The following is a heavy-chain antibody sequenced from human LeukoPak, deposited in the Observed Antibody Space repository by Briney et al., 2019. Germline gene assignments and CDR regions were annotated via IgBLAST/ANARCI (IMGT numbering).Heavy chain of an antibody. CDR3: ASQGVVPAAMGY. CDR2: ISNTGNTI. J-gene: IGHJ4*02. V-gene: IGHV3-48*03. CDR1: GFTFSRYE. Sequence: GGSLRLSCAASGFTFSRYEMNWVRQAPGKGLEWISYISNTGNTIYYADSVKGRFTISRDNAKNSLYLQMNSLRAEDTALYYCASQGVVPAAMGYWGQGTLVTVSS. D-gene: IGHD2-2*01.